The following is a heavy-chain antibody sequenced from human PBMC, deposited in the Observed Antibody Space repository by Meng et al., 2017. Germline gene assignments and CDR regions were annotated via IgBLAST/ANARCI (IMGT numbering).Heavy chain of an antibody. D-gene: IGHD3-10*01. Sequence: VRLVQSGAEVKKPGASVKVSCKAYGYTFTGYYMHWVRQAPGQGLEWMGWINPNSGGTNYAQKFQGRVTMTRDTSISTAYMELSRLRSDDTAVYYCAREGSGSYYRFGWFDPWGQGTLVTVSS. CDR2: INPNSGGT. CDR3: AREGSGSYYRFGWFDP. J-gene: IGHJ5*02. V-gene: IGHV1-2*02. CDR1: GYTFTGYY.